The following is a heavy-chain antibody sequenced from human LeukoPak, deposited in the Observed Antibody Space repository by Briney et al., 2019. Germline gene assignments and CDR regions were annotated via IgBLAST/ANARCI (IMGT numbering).Heavy chain of an antibody. D-gene: IGHD3/OR15-3a*01. J-gene: IGHJ4*02. CDR1: GGSISSSSYY. CDR2: IYYSGST. CDR3: ASGAYDFWSGYLPLREYFFFEY. V-gene: IGHV4-39*07. Sequence: SETLSLTCTVSGGSISSSSYYWGWIRQPPGKGLEWIGSIYYSGSTYYNPSLKSRVTMSVDTSKSQVSLQLSSVTAADTAVYYCASGAYDFWSGYLPLREYFFFEYWGQGTLVTVSS.